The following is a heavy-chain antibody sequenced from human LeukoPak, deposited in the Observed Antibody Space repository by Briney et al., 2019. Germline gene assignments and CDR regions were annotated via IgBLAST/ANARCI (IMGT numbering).Heavy chain of an antibody. CDR3: ARHVDYGDSYFDY. D-gene: IGHD4-17*01. CDR2: IYYSGST. CDR1: GGSISSSSYY. J-gene: IGHJ4*02. Sequence: PSETLSLTCTVSGGSISSSSYYWGWIRQPPGKGLEWIGSIYYSGSTYYNPSLKSRVTISVDTSKNQFSLKLSSVTAADTAVYYCARHVDYGDSYFDYWGLGTLVTVSS. V-gene: IGHV4-39*01.